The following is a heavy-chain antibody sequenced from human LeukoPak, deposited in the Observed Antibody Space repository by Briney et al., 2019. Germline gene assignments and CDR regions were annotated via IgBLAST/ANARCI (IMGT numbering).Heavy chain of an antibody. CDR3: ARGSGEEAAGNSWFDP. Sequence: GASVKVSCKASGGTFSSYAISWVRQAPGQGLEWMGGIIPIFGTANYAQKFQGRVTMTRNTSISTAYMELSSLRSEDTAVYYCARGSGEEAAGNSWFDPWGQGTLVTVSS. J-gene: IGHJ5*02. CDR1: GGTFSSYA. V-gene: IGHV1-69*05. D-gene: IGHD6-13*01. CDR2: IIPIFGTA.